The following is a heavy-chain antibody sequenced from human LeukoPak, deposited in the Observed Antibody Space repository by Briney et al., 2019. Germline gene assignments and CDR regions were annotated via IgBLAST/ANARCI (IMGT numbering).Heavy chain of an antibody. CDR2: IYYSGST. V-gene: IGHV4-39*01. D-gene: IGHD6-13*01. CDR3: ARHRYSSSWYNYYYMDV. Sequence: SETLSLTCTVSGGSTSSSSYYWGWIRQPPGKGLEWIGSIYYSGSTYYNPSLKSRVTISVDTSKNQFSLKLSSVTAADTAVYYCARHRYSSSWYNYYYMDVWGKGTTVPSP. CDR1: GGSTSSSSYY. J-gene: IGHJ6*03.